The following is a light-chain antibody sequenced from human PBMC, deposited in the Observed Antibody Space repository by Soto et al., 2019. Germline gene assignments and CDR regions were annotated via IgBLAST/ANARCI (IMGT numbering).Light chain of an antibody. CDR1: QSVNRW. CDR3: QQYNSYSWT. Sequence: DIPMTQSPSTLSASAGARXPRXFPASQSVNRWLAWYQQKPGKAPKLLIYETSSLESGVPSRFGGSGSGTEFTLTISSLQPDDFAIYYCQQYNSYSWTCGQGTKVDTK. J-gene: IGKJ1*01. V-gene: IGKV1-5*03. CDR2: ETS.